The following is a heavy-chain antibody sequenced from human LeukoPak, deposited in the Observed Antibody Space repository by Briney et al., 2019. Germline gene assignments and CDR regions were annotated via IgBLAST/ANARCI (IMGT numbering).Heavy chain of an antibody. CDR3: ARDRWGYPNYLDY. CDR2: ISGNGGST. D-gene: IGHD4-23*01. CDR1: GFTLSSYA. J-gene: IGHJ4*02. V-gene: IGHV3-64*01. Sequence: GGSLRLSCAASGFTLSSYAMHWVRQAPGKGLEYVSAISGNGGSTYYANSVKGRFTISRDNSKNTVYLQMGSLRPEDMAVYYCARDRWGYPNYLDYWGQGTLVTVPS.